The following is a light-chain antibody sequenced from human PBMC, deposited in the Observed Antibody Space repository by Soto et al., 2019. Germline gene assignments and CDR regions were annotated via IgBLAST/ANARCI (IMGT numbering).Light chain of an antibody. J-gene: IGKJ3*01. CDR2: DAS. CDR3: QKPEGVSL. V-gene: IGKV1-33*01. CDR1: QDISNH. Sequence: DIQLTQSPSSLSASVGDRVTITCQASQDISNHLNWYQQQPGKAPTLLIYDASELETVVPSRFSGGGSGTFFSFTISSLQPEDMVTYYCQKPEGVSLFGPGTKVEIK.